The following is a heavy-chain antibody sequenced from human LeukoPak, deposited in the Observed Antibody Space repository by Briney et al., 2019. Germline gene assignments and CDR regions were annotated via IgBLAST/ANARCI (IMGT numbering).Heavy chain of an antibody. CDR2: INVILDTA. CDR3: ARDQGIGDASDS. Sequence: GSSVKVSCKASGGTFSSYAISWVRQAPGQGLEWMGRINVILDTANYAQKFQGRVTIIADISTSTSYMELSSLRSEDTAVYYCARDQGIGDASDSWGQGTMVTVSS. CDR1: GGTFSSYA. V-gene: IGHV1-69*04. J-gene: IGHJ3*02.